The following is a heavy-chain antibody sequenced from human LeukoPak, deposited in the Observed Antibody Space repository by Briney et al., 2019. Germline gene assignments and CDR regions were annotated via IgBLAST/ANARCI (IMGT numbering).Heavy chain of an antibody. V-gene: IGHV4-61*02. J-gene: IGHJ3*02. D-gene: IGHD3-3*01. CDR2: IYTSGST. CDR1: GGSISSGSYY. Sequence: PSETLSLTCTVSGGSISSGSYYWSWIRQPAGKGLEWIGRIYTSGSTNYTPSLKSRVTISVDTSKNQFSLKLSSVTAADAAVYYCARSCVIFGVVTHAFDIWGQGTMVTVSS. CDR3: ARSCVIFGVVTHAFDI.